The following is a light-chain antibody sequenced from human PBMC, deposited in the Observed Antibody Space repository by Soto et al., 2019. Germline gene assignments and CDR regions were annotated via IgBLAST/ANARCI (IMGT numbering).Light chain of an antibody. V-gene: IGKV1-5*03. CDR3: HQYNSYSVQTGPRT. J-gene: IGKJ5*01. CDR2: KAS. Sequence: DIQMTQSPSTLSAYVGDRITITCRASQSISSWLAWYQQKPGKAPKLLMYKASTLETGVPSRFSGSGSGTEFTLTINSLQPDDFATYFCHQYNSYSVQTGPRTF. CDR1: QSISSW.